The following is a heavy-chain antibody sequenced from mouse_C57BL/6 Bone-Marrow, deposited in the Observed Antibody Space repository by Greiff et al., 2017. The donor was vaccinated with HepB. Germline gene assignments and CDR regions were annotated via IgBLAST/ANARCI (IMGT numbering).Heavy chain of an antibody. CDR1: GFTFSSYA. D-gene: IGHD2-3*01. CDR2: VSDGGSYT. Sequence: EVKLVESGGGLVKPGGSLKLSCAASGFTFSSYAMSWVRQTPEKRLEWVATVSDGGSYTYYPDNVKGRFTISRDNAKNNLYLQMSHLKSEDTAMYYCARDEDGPLYYAMDYWGQGTSVTVSS. CDR3: ARDEDGPLYYAMDY. J-gene: IGHJ4*01. V-gene: IGHV5-4*01.